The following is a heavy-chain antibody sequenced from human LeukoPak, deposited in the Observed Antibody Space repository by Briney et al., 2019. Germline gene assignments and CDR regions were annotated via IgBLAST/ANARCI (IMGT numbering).Heavy chain of an antibody. CDR3: ARGHPVPYYYDSSGYYSGPFDY. D-gene: IGHD3-22*01. CDR2: INPSGGST. Sequence: ASVKVSCKASGYTFTSYYMHWVRQAPGQGLEWMGIINPSGGSTSYAQKFQGRVTMTRGTSTSTVYMELSSLRSEDTAVYYCARGHPVPYYYDSSGYYSGPFDYWGQGTLVTVSS. V-gene: IGHV1-46*01. CDR1: GYTFTSYY. J-gene: IGHJ4*02.